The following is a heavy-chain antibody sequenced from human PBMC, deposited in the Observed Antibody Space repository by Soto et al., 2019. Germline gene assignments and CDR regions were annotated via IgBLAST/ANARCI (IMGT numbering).Heavy chain of an antibody. J-gene: IGHJ5*02. CDR3: ARERPDGARLDP. Sequence: PSETLSLTCTVSGSSISSYYWSWIRQPPGKGLDWIGYIYYSGSTNYNPSLKSRVTISVDTSKNQFSLKLSSVTAADTAVYYCARERPDGARLDPWGQGTLVTVSS. D-gene: IGHD6-6*01. CDR1: GSSISSYY. CDR2: IYYSGST. V-gene: IGHV4-59*12.